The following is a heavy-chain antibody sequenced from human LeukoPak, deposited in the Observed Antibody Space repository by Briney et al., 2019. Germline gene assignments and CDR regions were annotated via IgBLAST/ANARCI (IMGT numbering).Heavy chain of an antibody. J-gene: IGHJ4*02. CDR2: INSDGSSR. CDR3: ARDPAPSGWYDY. D-gene: IGHD6-19*01. V-gene: IGHV3-74*01. CDR1: GFTLSSYW. Sequence: GGSLRLSCAAPGFTLSSYWMHWVRQAPGKGLVWVSRINSDGSSRTYADSVKGRFTISRDNAKNTLYLQMDSLRAEDTAVYYCARDPAPSGWYDYWGQGTLVTVSS.